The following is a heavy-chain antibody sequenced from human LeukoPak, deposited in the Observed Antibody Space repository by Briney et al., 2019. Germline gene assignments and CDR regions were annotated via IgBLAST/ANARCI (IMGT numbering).Heavy chain of an antibody. V-gene: IGHV3-21*01. CDR2: ISSSSSYI. Sequence: GGSLRLSCAASGFTFSSYSMNWVRQAPGKGLEWVSSISSSSSYIYYADSVKGRFTISRDNAKNSLYLQMNSLRAEDTAVYYCARLYDGSAYHADHFDYWGQRTLVIVSS. J-gene: IGHJ4*02. CDR3: ARLYDGSAYHADHFDY. CDR1: GFTFSSYS. D-gene: IGHD3-22*01.